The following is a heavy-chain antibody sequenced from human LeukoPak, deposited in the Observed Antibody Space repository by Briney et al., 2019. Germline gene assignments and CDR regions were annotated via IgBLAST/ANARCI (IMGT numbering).Heavy chain of an antibody. V-gene: IGHV1-18*01. CDR1: GYSFSNYG. D-gene: IGHD3-3*01. Sequence: ASVKVSCKPSGYSFSNYGISWVRQAPGRGLEWMGWISTYNGNTNYAQKLQGRVTMTTDTSTSTAYTELRSLRFDDTAVYYCARVFTIFGVVITYYMDVWGKGTTVTVSS. CDR3: ARVFTIFGVVITYYMDV. J-gene: IGHJ6*03. CDR2: ISTYNGNT.